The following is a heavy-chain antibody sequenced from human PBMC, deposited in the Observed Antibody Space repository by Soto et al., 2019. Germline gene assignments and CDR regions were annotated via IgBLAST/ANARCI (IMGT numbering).Heavy chain of an antibody. CDR1: GFTFSSYS. CDR3: ARDTELYGDLTKIDC. J-gene: IGHJ4*02. Sequence: GGSLRLSCAASGFTFSSYSMNWVRQAPGKGLEWVSSISSSSSYIYYADSVKGRFTISRDNAKNSLYLQMNSLRAEDTAVCYCARDTELYGDLTKIDCWGQGTLVTVSS. CDR2: ISSSSSYI. V-gene: IGHV3-21*01. D-gene: IGHD4-17*01.